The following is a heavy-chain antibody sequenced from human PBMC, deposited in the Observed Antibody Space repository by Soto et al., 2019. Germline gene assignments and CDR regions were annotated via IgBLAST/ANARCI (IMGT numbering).Heavy chain of an antibody. CDR3: ARPGFGVRQGNTKDDAFDI. J-gene: IGHJ3*02. CDR2: IYYSGST. CDR1: GGSISSSSYY. D-gene: IGHD3-16*01. Sequence: SETLSLTCTVSGGSISSSSYYWGWIRQPPGKGLEWIGSIYYSGSTYYNPSLKSRVTISVDTSKNQFSLKLSSVTAADTAVYYCARPGFGVRQGNTKDDAFDIWGQGTMVTVSS. V-gene: IGHV4-39*01.